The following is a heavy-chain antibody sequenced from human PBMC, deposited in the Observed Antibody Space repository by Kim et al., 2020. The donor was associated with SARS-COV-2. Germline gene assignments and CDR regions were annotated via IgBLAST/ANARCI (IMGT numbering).Heavy chain of an antibody. CDR3: ARDHIVVVVAATHWFDP. Sequence: ASVKVSCKASGYTFTSYAMNWVRQAPGQGLEWMGWINTNTGNPTYAQGFTGRFVFSLDTSVSTAYLQISSLKAEDTAVYYCARDHIVVVVAATHWFDPWGQGTLVTVSS. J-gene: IGHJ5*02. D-gene: IGHD2-15*01. CDR2: INTNTGNP. V-gene: IGHV7-4-1*02. CDR1: GYTFTSYA.